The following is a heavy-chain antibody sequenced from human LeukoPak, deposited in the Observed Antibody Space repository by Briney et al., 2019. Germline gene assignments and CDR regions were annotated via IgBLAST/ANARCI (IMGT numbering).Heavy chain of an antibody. V-gene: IGHV3-48*04. CDR1: GFTFSSYS. J-gene: IGHJ3*02. D-gene: IGHD3-10*01. CDR3: AKVLFARSISGAFDI. CDR2: ISSSSSTI. Sequence: GGSLRPSCAASGFTFSSYSMNWVRQAPGKGLEWVSYISSSSSTIYYADSVKGRFTISRDNAKNSLYLQMNSLRAEDTALYYCAKVLFARSISGAFDIWGQGTMVTVSS.